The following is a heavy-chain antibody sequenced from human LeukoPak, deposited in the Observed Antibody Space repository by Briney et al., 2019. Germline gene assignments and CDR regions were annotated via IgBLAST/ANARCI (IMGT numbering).Heavy chain of an antibody. D-gene: IGHD4-11*01. J-gene: IGHJ4*02. Sequence: ASVKVSCKASGYSFTDYYIHWVRQAPGQGLEWMGRINPDSGAADYTQEFQGRVTMTRDTSINTVYMELSRLRSDDTALYYCARASYSNYATHFDYWGQGTLVTVSS. CDR1: GYSFTDYY. CDR3: ARASYSNYATHFDY. V-gene: IGHV1-2*06. CDR2: INPDSGAA.